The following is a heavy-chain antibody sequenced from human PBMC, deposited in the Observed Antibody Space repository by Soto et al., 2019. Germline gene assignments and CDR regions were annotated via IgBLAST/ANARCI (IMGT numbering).Heavy chain of an antibody. Sequence: ASVKVSCKASGYTFTSYYMHWVRQAPGQGVEGMGIINPSGGSTSYAQKFQGRVIMTRDKYTSTVYLELSSLSSEDTPGYYCEKQLGVYWGQGTLVTVSS. J-gene: IGHJ4*02. V-gene: IGHV1-46*01. CDR3: EKQLGVY. D-gene: IGHD6-6*01. CDR1: GYTFTSYY. CDR2: INPSGGST.